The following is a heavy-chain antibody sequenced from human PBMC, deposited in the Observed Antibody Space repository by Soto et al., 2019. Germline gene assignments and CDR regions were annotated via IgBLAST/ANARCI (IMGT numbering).Heavy chain of an antibody. Sequence: QVQLQESGPGLVKPSQTLSLFCTVSGGSINSGGYYWNWIRQHPGKGLEWSGYIHDSGSLYYNPSLRSRVTISVDTSKGQLSLRLRSVTAADTAVYYCARAYNDMLTGYSWGQGTLVTVSS. CDR1: GGSINSGGYY. CDR3: ARAYNDMLTGYS. CDR2: IHDSGSL. D-gene: IGHD3-9*01. J-gene: IGHJ5*02. V-gene: IGHV4-31*03.